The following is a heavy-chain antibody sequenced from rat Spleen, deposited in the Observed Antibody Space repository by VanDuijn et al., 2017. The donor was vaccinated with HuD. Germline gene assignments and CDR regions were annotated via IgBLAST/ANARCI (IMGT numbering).Heavy chain of an antibody. CDR3: TREGHTMDRATYWFAY. Sequence: QVQLKESGPGLVQPSQTLSLTCTVSGFSLTSDGVSWVRQPPGKGLAWIAAVSSGGNTYYYSTLKSRLSISRYTSKSQVFLKIYSLQTEDTAIYFCTREGHTMDRATYWFAYWGQGTLVTVSS. D-gene: IGHD1-9*01. CDR1: GFSLTSDG. J-gene: IGHJ3*01. V-gene: IGHV2S12*01. CDR2: VSSGGNT.